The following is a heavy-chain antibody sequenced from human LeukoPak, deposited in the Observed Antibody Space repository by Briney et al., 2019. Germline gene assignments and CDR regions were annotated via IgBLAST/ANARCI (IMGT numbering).Heavy chain of an antibody. J-gene: IGHJ4*02. CDR2: ISYDGSLK. Sequence: GRSLRLSCAGSGFXFSNYGIHWVRQAPGKGLEWVTAISYDGSLKYYADSVRGRFTISRDNSKNTLYLQMNSLRTDDTAVYYCARVSLERQLWLPFDYWGQGTLVTVSS. CDR3: ARVSLERQLWLPFDY. V-gene: IGHV3-30*03. CDR1: GFXFSNYG. D-gene: IGHD5-18*01.